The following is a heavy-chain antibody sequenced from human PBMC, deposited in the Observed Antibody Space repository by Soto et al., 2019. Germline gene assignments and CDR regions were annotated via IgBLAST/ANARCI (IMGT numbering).Heavy chain of an antibody. V-gene: IGHV3-30-3*01. CDR3: GPVRGYRQDFDAFDI. J-gene: IGHJ3*02. CDR1: GFSFSNYA. CDR2: ISYDGSNK. Sequence: QVQLVESGGGVVQPGRSLRLSCVASGFSFSNYAMHWVRQAPGKGLEWVAVISYDGSNKYYADSVKGRFTISRDNSKNRLYLQMNNLRTEDTAVYYCGPVRGYRQDFDAFDIWGQGTMVTVSS. D-gene: IGHD3-16*02.